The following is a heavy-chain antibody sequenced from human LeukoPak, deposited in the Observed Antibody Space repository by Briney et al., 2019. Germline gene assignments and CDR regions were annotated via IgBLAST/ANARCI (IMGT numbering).Heavy chain of an antibody. V-gene: IGHV1-69*13. CDR1: GYIFTDYY. Sequence: SVKVSCKASGYIFTDYYMHWVRQAPGQGLEWMGGIIPIFGTANYAQKFQGRVTITADESTSTAYMELSSLRSEDTAVYYCARGHDRSDHYYYMDVWGKGTTVTISS. J-gene: IGHJ6*03. CDR2: IIPIFGTA. CDR3: ARGHDRSDHYYYMDV. D-gene: IGHD3-16*02.